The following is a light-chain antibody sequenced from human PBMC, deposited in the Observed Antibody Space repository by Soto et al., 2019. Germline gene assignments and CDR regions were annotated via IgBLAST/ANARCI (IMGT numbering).Light chain of an antibody. CDR1: QSVGSN. J-gene: IGKJ4*01. Sequence: EIVMTQSPDTLSVSPGEGATLSCRASQSVGSNLAWYQQKPGQAPRLLIYGASTRATGIPARFSGSGSGTEFHLTISSLQSEDVAVYYCQQYNNWVTFGGGTKVEIK. CDR3: QQYNNWVT. V-gene: IGKV3D-15*01. CDR2: GAS.